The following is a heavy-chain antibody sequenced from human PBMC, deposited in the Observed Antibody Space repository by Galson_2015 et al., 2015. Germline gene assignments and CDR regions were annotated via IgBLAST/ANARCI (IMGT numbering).Heavy chain of an antibody. D-gene: IGHD6-19*01. V-gene: IGHV4-59*11. CDR2: IRYSGTT. J-gene: IGHJ5*01. CDR1: GGSITTHY. CDR3: ARGAGWWDS. Sequence: ETLSLTCTVSGGSITTHYWSWLRQPPGEGLEWMGYIRYSGTTNYNPSLKSRVTISLDTSKNQLSLILNSVTPADTAVYYCARGAGWWDSWGQGTLVTVSS.